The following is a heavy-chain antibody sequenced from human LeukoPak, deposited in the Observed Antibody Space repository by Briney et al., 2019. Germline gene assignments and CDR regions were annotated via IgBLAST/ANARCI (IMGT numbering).Heavy chain of an antibody. CDR1: GITLSNYG. CDR3: ARDHSSPELGDMDV. Sequence: GGSLRLSCAVSGITLSNYGMSWVRQAPGKGLEWVAGISDSGGRTNYADSVKGRFTISRDNAKNTLYLQMNSLRAEDTAVYYCARDHSSPELGDMDVWGKGTTVTVSS. V-gene: IGHV3-23*01. CDR2: ISDSGGRT. J-gene: IGHJ6*03. D-gene: IGHD1-7*01.